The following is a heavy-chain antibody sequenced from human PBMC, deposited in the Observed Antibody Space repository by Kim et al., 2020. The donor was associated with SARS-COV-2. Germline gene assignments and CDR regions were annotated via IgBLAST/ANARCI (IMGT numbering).Heavy chain of an antibody. D-gene: IGHD6-13*01. J-gene: IGHJ3*02. CDR3: VNFLGPAAAGTFYAFDI. V-gene: IGHV3-23*01. Sequence: KGRFTISRDNSKNTLYLQMNSLRAEDTAVYYCVNFLGPAAAGTFYAFDIWGQGTMVTVSS.